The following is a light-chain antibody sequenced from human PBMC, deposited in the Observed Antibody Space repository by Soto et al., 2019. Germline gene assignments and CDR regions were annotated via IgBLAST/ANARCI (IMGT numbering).Light chain of an antibody. CDR1: QSVSSY. Sequence: EIVLTQSPATLSLSPGERATLSCRASQSVSSYLAWYQQRPGQAPRLLIYDASNRATGIPARFSGSGSGRDFTLTISSLEPADFAVYYCQQRSDWPRTFGQGTKVDTK. J-gene: IGKJ1*01. CDR2: DAS. V-gene: IGKV3-11*02. CDR3: QQRSDWPRT.